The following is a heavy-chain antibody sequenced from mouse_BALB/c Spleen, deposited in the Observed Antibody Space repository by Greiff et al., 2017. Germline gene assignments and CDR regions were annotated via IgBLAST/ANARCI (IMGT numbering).Heavy chain of an antibody. CDR1: GYAFSSSW. J-gene: IGHJ4*01. D-gene: IGHD1-1*01. CDR3: ARSFYYYGSSYYAMDY. Sequence: VQLQQSGPELVKPGASVKISCKASGYAFSSSWMNWVKQRPGQGLEWIGRIYPGDGDTNYNGKFKGKATLTADKSSSTAYMQLSSLTSVDSAVYFCARSFYYYGSSYYAMDYWGQGTSVTVSS. V-gene: IGHV1-82*01. CDR2: IYPGDGDT.